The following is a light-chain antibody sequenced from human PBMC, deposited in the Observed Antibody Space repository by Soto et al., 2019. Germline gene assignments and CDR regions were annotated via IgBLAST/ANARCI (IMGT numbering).Light chain of an antibody. J-gene: IGKJ1*01. V-gene: IGKV3-20*01. CDR3: QQYGSSPRT. Sequence: EFGLPQSPGTLSLSPGERATLSCMASQSVSSIYLGWYQQKPGQAPRLLMYGASSRATGIPERFSGSGSGTDFTLTISRLEPEDFAVYYCQQYGSSPRTFGEGSKV. CDR1: QSVSSIY. CDR2: GAS.